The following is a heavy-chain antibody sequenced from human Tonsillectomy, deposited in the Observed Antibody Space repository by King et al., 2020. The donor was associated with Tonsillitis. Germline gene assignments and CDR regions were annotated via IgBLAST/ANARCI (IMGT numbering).Heavy chain of an antibody. CDR3: ARASFLKVGSRYYDSRGFGF. CDR1: GCAFSTYD. Sequence: GQLVESGGGLGQPGGSLRLSFAASGCAFSTYDMHCVRQSTGKGLECVSAIVPAVETFCPTSVKGRVTGSRENAENALYLQMNSLRAEDLAVYYCARASFLKVGSRYYDSRGFGFWGQGALVTVSS. CDR2: IVPAVET. V-gene: IGHV3-13*01. D-gene: IGHD3-9*01. J-gene: IGHJ4*02.